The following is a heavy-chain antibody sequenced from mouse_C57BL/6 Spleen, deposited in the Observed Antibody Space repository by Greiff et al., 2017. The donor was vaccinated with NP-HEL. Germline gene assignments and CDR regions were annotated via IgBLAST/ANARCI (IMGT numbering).Heavy chain of an antibody. J-gene: IGHJ2*01. CDR2: IDPGSGNT. Sequence: VQLQESGAELVRPGASVKLSCKASGYTFTDYYINWVKQRPGQGLEWIARIDPGSGNTYYNEKFKGKATLTAEKSSSTAYMQLSSLTSEDSAVYFCARERLRYFDYWGQGTTLTVSS. D-gene: IGHD1-1*01. CDR3: ARERLRYFDY. CDR1: GYTFTDYY. V-gene: IGHV1-76*01.